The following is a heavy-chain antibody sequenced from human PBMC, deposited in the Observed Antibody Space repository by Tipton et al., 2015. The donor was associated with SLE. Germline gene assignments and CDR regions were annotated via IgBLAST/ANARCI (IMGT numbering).Heavy chain of an antibody. J-gene: IGHJ4*02. Sequence: TLSLTCTVSGGSISSGYYWSWIRQPPGKGLEWIGEINHSGSTNYNPSLKSRVTISVDTSKNQFSLKLSSVTAADTAVYYCARHVRRSGWYLDYWGQGTLVTVSS. D-gene: IGHD6-19*01. V-gene: IGHV4-34*01. CDR2: INHSGST. CDR3: ARHVRRSGWYLDY. CDR1: GGSISSGYY.